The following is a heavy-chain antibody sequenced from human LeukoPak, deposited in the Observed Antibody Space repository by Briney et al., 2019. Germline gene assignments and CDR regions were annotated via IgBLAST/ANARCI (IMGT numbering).Heavy chain of an antibody. CDR2: IYYSGST. CDR1: GGSISSYY. CDR3: ATAPYYYGSGA. D-gene: IGHD3-10*01. V-gene: IGHV4-59*01. J-gene: IGHJ5*02. Sequence: SETLSLTCTVSGGSISSYYWSWIRQPPGKGLEWIGYIYYSGSTNYNPSLKSRVTMSVDTSKNQFSLKLSSVTAADTAVYYCATAPYYYGSGAWGQGTLVTVSS.